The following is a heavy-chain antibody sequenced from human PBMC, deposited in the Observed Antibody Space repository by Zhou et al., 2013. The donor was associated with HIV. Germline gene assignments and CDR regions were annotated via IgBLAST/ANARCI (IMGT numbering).Heavy chain of an antibody. J-gene: IGHJ6*02. CDR1: DXTFITYG. Sequence: QVYLVQSGGEVKKPGASVKVSCKASDXTFITYGLSWVRQAPGQGLEWMGGIIPVYGATNYVQKFQGRVTITTDESTSTVYMELSSLRSEDTAVYYCARDMALRYSDYYYGMDVWGQGTTVTVS. V-gene: IGHV1-69*05. CDR2: IIPVYGAT. D-gene: IGHD3-9*01. CDR3: ARDMALRYSDYYYGMDV.